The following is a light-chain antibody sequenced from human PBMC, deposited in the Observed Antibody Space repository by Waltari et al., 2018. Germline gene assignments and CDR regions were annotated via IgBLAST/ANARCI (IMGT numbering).Light chain of an antibody. V-gene: IGKV1-33*01. CDR3: QQYDNLPPLT. J-gene: IGKJ4*01. CDR2: DAS. Sequence: DIQMTQSPSSLSASVGDRVTITCQASQDISNYLKWSQQKPGKAPKLLIYDASNLETGVPSRFSGSGSGTDFTFTISSLQPEDIATYYCQQYDNLPPLTFGGGTKVEIK. CDR1: QDISNY.